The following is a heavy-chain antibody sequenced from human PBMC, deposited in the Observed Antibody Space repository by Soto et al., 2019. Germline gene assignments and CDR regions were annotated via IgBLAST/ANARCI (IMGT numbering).Heavy chain of an antibody. J-gene: IGHJ5*02. Sequence: LKISCEASGYSFTTYWISWVRQMPGKGLEWMGAIDPRDSYTKYSPSFQGHVTISVDKSISTAYLQWNSLKASDTAIYYCAREKSDLELFNWLDPWGQGTLVTVSS. V-gene: IGHV5-10-1*01. CDR3: AREKSDLELFNWLDP. CDR2: IDPRDSYT. D-gene: IGHD1-7*01. CDR1: GYSFTTYW.